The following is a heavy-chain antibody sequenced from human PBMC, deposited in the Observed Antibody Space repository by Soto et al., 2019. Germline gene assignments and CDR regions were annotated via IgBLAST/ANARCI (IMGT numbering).Heavy chain of an antibody. CDR1: GGSISSGVYY. D-gene: IGHD2-15*01. Sequence: PSETLSLTCTVSGGSISSGVYYWSWIRQHPGKGLEWIGDIYYSGSTYYNPSPKSRVTLSVDTSKNQFSLRLSSVTAADTAVYYCARALTGYSVSNWFDPWGQGTLVTVSS. V-gene: IGHV4-31*03. J-gene: IGHJ5*02. CDR2: IYYSGST. CDR3: ARALTGYSVSNWFDP.